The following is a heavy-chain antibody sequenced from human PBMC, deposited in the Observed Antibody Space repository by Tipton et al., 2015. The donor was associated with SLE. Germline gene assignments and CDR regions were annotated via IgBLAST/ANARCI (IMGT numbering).Heavy chain of an antibody. CDR3: AREGGRQQLAYFDY. Sequence: TLSLTCTVSGGSISSGGYYWSWIRQHPGKGLEWIGYIYYSGSTNYNPSLKSRVTISVDTSKNQFSLKLSSVTAADTAVYYCAREGGRQQLAYFDYWGQGTLVTVSS. J-gene: IGHJ4*02. CDR2: IYYSGST. CDR1: GGSISSGGYY. D-gene: IGHD6-13*01. V-gene: IGHV4-61*08.